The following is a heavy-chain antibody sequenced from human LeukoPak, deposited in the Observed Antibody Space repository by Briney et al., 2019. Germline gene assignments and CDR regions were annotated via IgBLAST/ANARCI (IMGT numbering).Heavy chain of an antibody. Sequence: PSETLSLTCGVSGGSITNTNYWTWVRQPPGKVLEWIGEVNLQGSTNYNPSLMGPAAIAVDTSENHITLQLTSVTAADTAVYYCAREGGPYRPLDYSGQGTLVTVSS. CDR3: AREGGPYRPLDY. V-gene: IGHV4-4*02. J-gene: IGHJ4*02. CDR1: GGSITNTNY. CDR2: VNLQGST.